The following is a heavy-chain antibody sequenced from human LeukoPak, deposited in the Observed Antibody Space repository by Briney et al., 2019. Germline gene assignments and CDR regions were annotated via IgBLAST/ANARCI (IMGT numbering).Heavy chain of an antibody. CDR3: ARHRNQFSTGWYLHWFAP. J-gene: IGHJ5*02. D-gene: IGHD6-19*01. CDR2: INNGGTSI. V-gene: IGHV3-48*03. Sequence: PGGSLRLSCAASGFTFSSYEMNWVRQAPGKGLEWVSYINNGGTSIDYADSVKGRFTISRDNARTSVYLQMNSLRVEDTAVYYWARHRNQFSTGWYLHWFAPWGRGTLVTVSS. CDR1: GFTFSSYE.